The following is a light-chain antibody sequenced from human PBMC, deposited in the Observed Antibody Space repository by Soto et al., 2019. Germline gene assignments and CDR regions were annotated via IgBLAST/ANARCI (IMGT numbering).Light chain of an antibody. J-gene: IGKJ3*01. CDR1: QDITNS. CDR3: QQYDNLPLT. Sequence: DIQMTQSPSSLSASVGDRVTITCQASQDITNSLNWYQQKPGKAPKALIYDASILETGVPSRFSGSGSGTDFTFTISSLQPEDVATYYCQQYDNLPLTFGPGTTVDIE. CDR2: DAS. V-gene: IGKV1-33*01.